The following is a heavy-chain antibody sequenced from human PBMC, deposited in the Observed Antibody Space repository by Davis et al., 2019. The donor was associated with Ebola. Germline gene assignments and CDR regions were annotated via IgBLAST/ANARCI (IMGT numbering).Heavy chain of an antibody. CDR1: GFTFSSYS. V-gene: IGHV3-21*01. CDR2: ISSSSSYI. Sequence: GESLKISCAASGFTFSSYSMNWVRQAPGKGLEWVSSISSSSSYIYYADSVKGRFTISRDNAKNSLYLQMNSLRAEDTAVYYCARAGWELLDYYYYGMDVWGQGTTVTVSS. J-gene: IGHJ6*02. D-gene: IGHD1-26*01. CDR3: ARAGWELLDYYYYGMDV.